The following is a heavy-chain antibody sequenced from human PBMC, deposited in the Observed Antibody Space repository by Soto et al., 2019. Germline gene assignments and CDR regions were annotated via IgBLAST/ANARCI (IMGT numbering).Heavy chain of an antibody. D-gene: IGHD6-19*01. CDR1: GYTFTGYY. J-gene: IGHJ5*02. CDR3: AMYGSSRGWYFSWFDP. CDR2: INPNSGGT. V-gene: IGHV1-2*02. Sequence: QVQLVQSGAEVKKPGASVKVSCKASGYTFTGYYMHWVRQAPGQGLEWMGWINPNSGGTKYAQKFQGRVTMTRDTSISTAYMELSRLRSDDTAVYYCAMYGSSRGWYFSWFDPWGQGTLVTVSS.